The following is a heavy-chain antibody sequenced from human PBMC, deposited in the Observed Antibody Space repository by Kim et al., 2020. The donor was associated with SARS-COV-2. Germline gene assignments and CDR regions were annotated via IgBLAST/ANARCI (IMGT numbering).Heavy chain of an antibody. CDR3: ARDLLVEVLGELSG. V-gene: IGHV3-30*04. J-gene: IGHJ4*02. Sequence: GGSLRLSCAASGFTFSSYAMHWVRQAPGKGLEWVAVISYDGSNKYYADSVKGRFTISRDNSKNTLYLQMNSLRAEDTAVYYCARDLLVEVLGELSGWGQGTLVTVSS. CDR1: GFTFSSYA. CDR2: ISYDGSNK. D-gene: IGHD3-10*01.